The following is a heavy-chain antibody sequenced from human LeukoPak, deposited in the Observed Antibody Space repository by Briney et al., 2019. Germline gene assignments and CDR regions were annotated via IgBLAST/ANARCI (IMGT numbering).Heavy chain of an antibody. CDR2: INPSGGST. D-gene: IGHD4-23*01. Sequence: GASVKVSCKASGYTFTSYYMHWVRQAPGQGLEWMGIINPSGGSTSYAQKFQGRVTMTRDMSTSTVYMELSSLRSEDTAVYYCARGTVVTPQYYYYMDVWGKGTTVTISS. V-gene: IGHV1-46*01. J-gene: IGHJ6*03. CDR1: GYTFTSYY. CDR3: ARGTVVTPQYYYYMDV.